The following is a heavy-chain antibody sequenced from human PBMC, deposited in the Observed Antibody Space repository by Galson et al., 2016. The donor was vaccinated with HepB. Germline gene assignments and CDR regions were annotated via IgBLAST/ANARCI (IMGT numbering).Heavy chain of an antibody. Sequence: SVKVSCKASGYTFTRYRYGISWVRQAPGQGLEWMGWISPYKGNRNYAQKFQGRVTMTTDKSTSTAYMELRSLRSDDTAVYYCARDEGPDYNDSSGNHLFDYWGQGTLVTVSS. V-gene: IGHV1-18*01. CDR1: GYTFTRYRYG. CDR2: ISPYKGNR. D-gene: IGHD3-22*01. J-gene: IGHJ4*02. CDR3: ARDEGPDYNDSSGNHLFDY.